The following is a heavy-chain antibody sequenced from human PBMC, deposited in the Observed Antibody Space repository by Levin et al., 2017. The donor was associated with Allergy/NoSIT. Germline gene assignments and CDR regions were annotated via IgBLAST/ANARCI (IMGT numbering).Heavy chain of an antibody. J-gene: IGHJ4*02. CDR2: ISYDGSIK. CDR3: AKDYGSGSNYRPFDY. Sequence: GGSLRLSCAASGFTFSTYGMHWVRQAPGKGLEWVAFISYDGSIKYYADSVKGRFTISRDNSKNTLYLQMNSLRTEDTAVYYCAKDYGSGSNYRPFDYWGQGTLVTVSS. CDR1: GFTFSTYG. V-gene: IGHV3-30*18. D-gene: IGHD3-10*01.